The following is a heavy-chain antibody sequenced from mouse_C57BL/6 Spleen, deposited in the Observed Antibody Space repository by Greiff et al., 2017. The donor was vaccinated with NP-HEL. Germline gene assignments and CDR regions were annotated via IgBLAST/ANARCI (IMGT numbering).Heavy chain of an antibody. CDR3: ANGYGAMDY. J-gene: IGHJ4*01. CDR2: ISDGGSYT. Sequence: EVKLVESGGGLVKPGGSLKLSCAASGFTFSSYAMSWVRQTPEKRLEWVATISDGGSYTYYPDNVKGRFTISRDNAKNNLYLQMSHLKSEDTAMYYCANGYGAMDYWGQGTSVTVSS. CDR1: GFTFSSYA. V-gene: IGHV5-4*03. D-gene: IGHD2-2*01.